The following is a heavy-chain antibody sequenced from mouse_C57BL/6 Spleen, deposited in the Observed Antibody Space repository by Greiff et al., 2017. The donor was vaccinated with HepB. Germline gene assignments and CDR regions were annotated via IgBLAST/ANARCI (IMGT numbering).Heavy chain of an antibody. Sequence: LVKPGASVKMSCKASGYTFTDYNMHWVKQSHGKSLEWIGYINPNNGGTSYNQKFKGKATLTVNKSSSTAYMELRSLTSEDSAVYYCARWHYGSSFAMDYWGQGTSVTVSS. J-gene: IGHJ4*01. CDR3: ARWHYGSSFAMDY. CDR2: INPNNGGT. D-gene: IGHD1-1*01. V-gene: IGHV1-22*01. CDR1: GYTFTDYN.